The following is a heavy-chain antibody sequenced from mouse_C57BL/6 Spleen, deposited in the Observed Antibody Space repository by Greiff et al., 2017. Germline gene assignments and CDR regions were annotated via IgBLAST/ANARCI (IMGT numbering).Heavy chain of an antibody. J-gene: IGHJ4*01. CDR1: GFNIKDDY. CDR2: IDPENGDT. D-gene: IGHD2-2*01. CDR3: TIGYHYAMDY. Sequence: DVKLVESGAELVRPGASVKLSCTASGFNIKDDYMHWVKQRPEQGLEWIGWIDPENGDTEYASKFQGKATITADTSSNTAYLQLSSLTSEDTAVYYCTIGYHYAMDYWGQGTSVTVSS. V-gene: IGHV14-4*01.